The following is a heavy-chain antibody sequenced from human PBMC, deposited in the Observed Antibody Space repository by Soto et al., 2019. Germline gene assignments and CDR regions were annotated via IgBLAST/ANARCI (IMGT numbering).Heavy chain of an antibody. D-gene: IGHD2-21*01. CDR1: GGTFSTYS. V-gene: IGHV1-69*06. CDR2: IIPIYDSP. J-gene: IGHJ4*02. Sequence: VQLVQSGAEVRQPGSSVRVSCKASGGTFSTYSVTWVRQAPGQGLEWMGGIIPIYDSPYYAQKFLGRVSLTADTSMNTAYTVVSTLTSEDTAVYFCAGDSASVIQVAFRDWGQGTLVLVSS. CDR3: AGDSASVIQVAFRD.